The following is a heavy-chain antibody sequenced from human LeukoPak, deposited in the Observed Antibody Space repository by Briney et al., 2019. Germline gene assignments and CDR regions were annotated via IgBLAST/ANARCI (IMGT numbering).Heavy chain of an antibody. V-gene: IGHV4-31*03. Sequence: PSETLSLTCTVSGGSISSGGYYWSWIRQHPGTGLEWIGYIYYSGSTYYNPSLKSRVTISVDTSKSQFSLKLSSVTAADTAVYYCARVPVTTSSPDYYYYYGMDVWGQGTTVTVSS. CDR1: GGSISSGGYY. CDR2: IYYSGST. D-gene: IGHD4-11*01. J-gene: IGHJ6*02. CDR3: ARVPVTTSSPDYYYYYGMDV.